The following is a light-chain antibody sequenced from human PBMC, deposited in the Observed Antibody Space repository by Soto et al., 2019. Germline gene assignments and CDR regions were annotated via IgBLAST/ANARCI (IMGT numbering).Light chain of an antibody. V-gene: IGKV1-5*03. CDR2: KAT. Sequence: DIQMTQSPSTLSASVGDGVTITCRASQIIGSWLAWYQQKPRKAPKLLIYKATNLQSGVPSRFSGSGSGTDFSLTISSLQPEDSATYFCQQYNDFQYTFGPGTKLEI. CDR1: QIIGSW. CDR3: QQYNDFQYT. J-gene: IGKJ2*01.